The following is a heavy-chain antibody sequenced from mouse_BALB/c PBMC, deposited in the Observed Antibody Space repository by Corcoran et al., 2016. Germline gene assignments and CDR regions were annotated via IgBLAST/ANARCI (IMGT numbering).Heavy chain of an antibody. D-gene: IGHD2-14*01. CDR2: INTYTGEP. CDR3: ATYHRRSY. J-gene: IGHJ3*01. V-gene: IGHV9-1*02. CDR1: GYTFTNYG. Sequence: QIQLVQSGPELKKPGETVKISCKASGYTFTNYGMNWVKQAPGKGLKWMGWINTYTGEPTYADDFKGRFAFSLETSASTAYLQINNLKNEDMATYVCATYHRRSYWGQGTLVTVSA.